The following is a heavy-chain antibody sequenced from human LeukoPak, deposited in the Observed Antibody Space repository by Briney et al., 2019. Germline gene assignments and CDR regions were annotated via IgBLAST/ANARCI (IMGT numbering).Heavy chain of an antibody. CDR1: GYTFTSYG. CDR3: ARGIAVADDFDY. V-gene: IGHV1-18*01. Sequence: ASVKVSCKASGYTFTSYGISWVRQAPGQGLEWMGWISAYNGNTNYAQKLQGRVTVTTDTSTSTAYMELRSLRSDDTAVYYRARGIAVADDFDYWGQGTLVTVSS. J-gene: IGHJ4*02. D-gene: IGHD6-19*01. CDR2: ISAYNGNT.